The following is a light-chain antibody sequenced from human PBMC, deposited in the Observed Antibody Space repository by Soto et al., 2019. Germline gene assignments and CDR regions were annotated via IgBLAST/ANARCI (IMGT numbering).Light chain of an antibody. CDR3: QQYSKWPIT. J-gene: IGKJ5*01. Sequence: EMVMAQSPAILSVAPGGSANPSCKASQSVNSNYLAWYQQHPGQPPRLLIYGISTRATGIPARFSGSGSGTEFSLTISSLQSEDFAVYYCQQYSKWPITFGQGTRLEI. CDR1: QSVNSN. V-gene: IGKV3-15*01. CDR2: GIS.